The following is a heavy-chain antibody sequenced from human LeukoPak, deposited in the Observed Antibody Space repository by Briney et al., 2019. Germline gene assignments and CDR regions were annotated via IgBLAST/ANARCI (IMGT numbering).Heavy chain of an antibody. CDR1: GYSISSGYY. V-gene: IGHV4-38-2*01. CDR3: AKNCSSTSCYWNDAFDT. Sequence: PSETLSLTCAVSGYSISSGYYWGWIRQPPGKGLEWIASMYHSGSTYYNPSLKSRVTISVDTSKNQFSLKLSSVTAADTAVYYCAKNCSSTSCYWNDAFDTWGQGTMVTVSS. CDR2: MYHSGST. D-gene: IGHD2-2*01. J-gene: IGHJ3*02.